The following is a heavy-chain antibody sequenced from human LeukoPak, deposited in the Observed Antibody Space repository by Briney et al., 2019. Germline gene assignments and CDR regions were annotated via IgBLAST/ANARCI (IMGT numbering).Heavy chain of an antibody. D-gene: IGHD1-26*01. V-gene: IGHV3-48*03. CDR2: ISSSGSTI. J-gene: IGHJ4*02. Sequence: GGSLRLSCAASGFTFSSYEMNWVRQAPGKGLVWVSYISSSGSTIYYADSVKGRFIISRDNAKNSLYLQMNSLRAEDTAVYYCARLYSGSYGGFDYWGQGTLVTVSS. CDR1: GFTFSSYE. CDR3: ARLYSGSYGGFDY.